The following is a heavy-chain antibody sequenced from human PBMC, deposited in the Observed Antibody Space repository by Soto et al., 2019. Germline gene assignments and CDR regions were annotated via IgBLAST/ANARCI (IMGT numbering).Heavy chain of an antibody. J-gene: IGHJ4*02. V-gene: IGHV4-34*01. CDR3: ARLESLYYYGWGY. D-gene: IGHD3-10*01. CDR1: GGSFSGYY. Sequence: QVQLQQWGAGLLKPSETLSLTCAVYGGSFSGYYWSWIRQPPGKGLEWIGEINHSGSTNYNPSLTSRVTRSVDTSKNQCSLKLSSVTAADTAVYYCARLESLYYYGWGYWGQGTLVTVSS. CDR2: INHSGST.